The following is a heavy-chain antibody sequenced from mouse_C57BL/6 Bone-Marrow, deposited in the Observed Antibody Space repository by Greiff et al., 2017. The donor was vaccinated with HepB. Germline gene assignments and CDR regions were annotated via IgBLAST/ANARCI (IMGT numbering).Heavy chain of an antibody. CDR3: AKNRESGFAY. Sequence: VQLQQSGPGLVQPSQSLSITCTASGFSFTSYGVHWVRQSPGKGLEWLGEIWSGGSTDYNAAFMSRLSITTDNSKSQVFFKMNSLQAYDTAIYYCAKNRESGFAYWGQGTLVTVSA. CDR2: IWSGGST. D-gene: IGHD3-1*01. J-gene: IGHJ3*01. CDR1: GFSFTSYG. V-gene: IGHV2-5*01.